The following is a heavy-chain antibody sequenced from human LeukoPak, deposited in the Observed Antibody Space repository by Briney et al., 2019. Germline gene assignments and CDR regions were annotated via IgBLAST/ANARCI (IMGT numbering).Heavy chain of an antibody. D-gene: IGHD3-22*01. CDR2: IYYSGST. J-gene: IGHJ4*02. CDR1: DGSISTSDYY. Sequence: TSETLSLTCTVSDGSISTSDYYWGWIRQPPGKGLEWIGSIYYSGSTYYNPSLRGRVTIFVDSSKSQFSLKLTSVTAADTAVYYCARHATRADSSGFPLDYWGQGTLATVSS. CDR3: ARHATRADSSGFPLDY. V-gene: IGHV4-39*01.